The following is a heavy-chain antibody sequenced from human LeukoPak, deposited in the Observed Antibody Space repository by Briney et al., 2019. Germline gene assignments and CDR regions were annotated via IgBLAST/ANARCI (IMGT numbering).Heavy chain of an antibody. CDR3: ARDRSIAAAGPTVSDY. CDR2: ISAYNGNT. V-gene: IGHV1-18*01. D-gene: IGHD6-13*01. J-gene: IGHJ4*02. Sequence: ASVKVSCKASGYTFTSYGISWVRQAPGQGLEWMGWISAYNGNTNYAQKLQGRVTMTTDTSTSTAYMELRSLRSDDTAVYYCARDRSIAAAGPTVSDYWGQGTLVTVSS. CDR1: GYTFTSYG.